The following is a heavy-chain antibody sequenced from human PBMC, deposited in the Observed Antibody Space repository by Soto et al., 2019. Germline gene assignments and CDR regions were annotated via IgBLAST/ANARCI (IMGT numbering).Heavy chain of an antibody. CDR3: ARLGSVYANPGYYYGMDV. CDR1: GYSFTSYW. Sequence: LGESLKISCKGSGYSFTSYWISWVRQMPGKGLEWMGRIDPSDSYTNYSPSFQGHVTISADKSISTAYLQWSSLKASDTAMYYCARLGSVYANPGYYYGMDVWGQGTTVTVSS. J-gene: IGHJ6*02. CDR2: IDPSDSYT. V-gene: IGHV5-10-1*01. D-gene: IGHD2-8*01.